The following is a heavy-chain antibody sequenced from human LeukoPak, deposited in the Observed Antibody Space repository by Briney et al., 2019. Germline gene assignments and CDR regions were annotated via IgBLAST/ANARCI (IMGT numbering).Heavy chain of an antibody. V-gene: IGHV3-23*01. CDR2: ISGSGGST. Sequence: PGGSLRLSCAASGFTFSSYAMSWVRQAPGKGLEWVSAISGSGGSTYYADSVKGRFTISRDNSKNTLYLQMNSLRAEDTAVYYCAKDEYCSGGSCYPESFQHWGQGTLVTVSS. J-gene: IGHJ1*01. CDR1: GFTFSSYA. CDR3: AKDEYCSGGSCYPESFQH. D-gene: IGHD2-15*01.